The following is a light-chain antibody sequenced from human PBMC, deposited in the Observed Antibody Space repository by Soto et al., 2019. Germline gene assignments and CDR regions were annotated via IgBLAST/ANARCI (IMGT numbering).Light chain of an antibody. CDR3: SSYAGSNNFDV. CDR2: EVS. V-gene: IGLV2-8*01. Sequence: QSVLTQPPSASGSPGQSATISCTGTSSDVGGYNYVSWYQQHPGKAPKLMIYEVSKRPSGVPDRFSGSKSGNTASLTVSGLQAEDEADYYCSSYAGSNNFDVFGNGTKVTVL. J-gene: IGLJ1*01. CDR1: SSDVGGYNY.